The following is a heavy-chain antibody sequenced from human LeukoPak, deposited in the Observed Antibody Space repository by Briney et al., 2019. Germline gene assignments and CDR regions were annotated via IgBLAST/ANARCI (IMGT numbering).Heavy chain of an antibody. V-gene: IGHV3-48*04. CDR3: AREVGYCSSTSCRDY. CDR1: GFTFSSYS. D-gene: IGHD2-2*01. J-gene: IGHJ4*02. Sequence: GGSLRLSCAASGFTFSSYSMNWVRQAPGKGLEWVSYISSSSDTIYYADSVKGRFTISRDNAKNSLYLQMNSLRAEDTAVYYCAREVGYCSSTSCRDYWGQGTLVTVSS. CDR2: ISSSSDTI.